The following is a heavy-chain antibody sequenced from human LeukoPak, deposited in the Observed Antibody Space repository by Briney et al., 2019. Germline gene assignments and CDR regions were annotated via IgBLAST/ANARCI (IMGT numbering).Heavy chain of an antibody. CDR3: ARGGPIITMIANVDDAFDI. CDR1: GYTFTGYY. D-gene: IGHD3-22*01. J-gene: IGHJ3*02. CDR2: INPNSGGT. V-gene: IGHV1-2*02. Sequence: ASVKVSCKASGYTFTGYYMHWVRQAPGQGLEWMGWINPNSGGTNYAQKFQGRVTMTRDTSISTAYMELSRLRSDDTAVYYCARGGPIITMIANVDDAFDIWGQGTMVTVSS.